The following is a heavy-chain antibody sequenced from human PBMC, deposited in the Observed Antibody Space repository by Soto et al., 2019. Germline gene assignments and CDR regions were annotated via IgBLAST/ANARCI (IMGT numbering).Heavy chain of an antibody. J-gene: IGHJ4*02. Sequence: ETLSLTCTVSGGSISGHYWIWIRQPPGKGLEWIGYIFYSGSTNYNPSLKSRVTISVDTSNNQFSLNLYSVTAADTAVYYCARVGSSGWSPDYWGQGTLVTVSS. CDR2: IFYSGST. D-gene: IGHD6-19*01. CDR3: ARVGSSGWSPDY. V-gene: IGHV4-59*11. CDR1: GGSISGHY.